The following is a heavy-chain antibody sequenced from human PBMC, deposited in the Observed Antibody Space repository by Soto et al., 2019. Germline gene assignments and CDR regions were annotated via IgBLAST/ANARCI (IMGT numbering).Heavy chain of an antibody. CDR2: INPYNGKT. D-gene: IGHD2-15*01. CDR3: ARVQIVVVVGGTPADY. J-gene: IGHJ4*02. CDR1: GYIFSTHG. V-gene: IGHV1-18*01. Sequence: QVQLEQSGAEVKKSGASVKVSCKASGYIFSTHGINWVRQAPGQGLEWMGWINPYNGKTNYAQKFQGRVTMTTETSRKTAYMELRSLRSDDTVVYYCARVQIVVVVGGTPADYWGQGTLVTVSS.